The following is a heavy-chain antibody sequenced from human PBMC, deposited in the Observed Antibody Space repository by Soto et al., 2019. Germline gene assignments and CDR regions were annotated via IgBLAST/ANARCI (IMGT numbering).Heavy chain of an antibody. V-gene: IGHV3-23*01. CDR3: AKNFNYDFWMAPDGS. J-gene: IGHJ3*01. D-gene: IGHD3-3*01. Sequence: GESLKISCAASGFTFSSYAMSWVRQAPGKGLEWVSAISGSGGSTYYADSVKGRFTISRDNSKNTLYLQMNSLRAEDTAVYYCAKNFNYDFWMAPDGSWGQGTMVTVSS. CDR1: GFTFSSYA. CDR2: ISGSGGST.